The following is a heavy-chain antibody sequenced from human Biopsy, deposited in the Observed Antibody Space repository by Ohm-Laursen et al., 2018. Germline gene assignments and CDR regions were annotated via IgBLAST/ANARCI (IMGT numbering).Heavy chain of an antibody. CDR3: AKDRDLNLLAWFDP. CDR1: GGSISSFY. J-gene: IGHJ5*01. Sequence: SETLSLTCAVSGGSISSFYWTWIRQPPGKGPEWIGDISDSGSTNYKPSLKSRVIISVDTSKNQFSLNLSSVTAADTAVYHCAKDRDLNLLAWFDPWGQGTLVTVSS. CDR2: ISDSGST. D-gene: IGHD2-8*02. V-gene: IGHV4-59*12.